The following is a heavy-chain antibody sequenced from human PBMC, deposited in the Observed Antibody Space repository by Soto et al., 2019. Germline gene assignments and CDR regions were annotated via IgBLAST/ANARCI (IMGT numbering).Heavy chain of an antibody. CDR2: IYPGDSET. Sequence: PGESLKISCKGSGYSFATYWIGWVRQMPGKGLEWMGIIYPGDSETKYSPSFQGQVTISADKSINTAYLQWSSLKASDTAMYYCAGGGVRGVVTRTRDYYGMDVWGQGTTVTVSS. CDR3: AGGGVRGVVTRTRDYYGMDV. D-gene: IGHD3-10*01. CDR1: GYSFATYW. J-gene: IGHJ6*02. V-gene: IGHV5-51*01.